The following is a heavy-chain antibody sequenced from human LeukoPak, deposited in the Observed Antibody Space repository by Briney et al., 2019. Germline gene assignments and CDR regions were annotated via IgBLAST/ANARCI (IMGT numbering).Heavy chain of an antibody. Sequence: GGSLRLSCAASGFTFSAHYMDCVRQAPGKGLEWVGRIRNKPNSYITQYAASVKGRFTISRDDSKNSLYLQMNSLKTEDTTVYYCARVRPTDAFDIWGQGTLVTVSS. CDR2: IRNKPNSYIT. CDR1: GFTFSAHY. CDR3: ARVRPTDAFDI. V-gene: IGHV3-72*01. J-gene: IGHJ3*02.